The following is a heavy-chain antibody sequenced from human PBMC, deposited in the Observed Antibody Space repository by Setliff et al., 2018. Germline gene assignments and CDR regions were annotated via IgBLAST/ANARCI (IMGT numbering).Heavy chain of an antibody. D-gene: IGHD2-15*01. Sequence: GASVKVSCKASGFTFTDYLMNWMRQAPEQGLEWMGRINLNTGNIFYAQEFQGRVTLTRDTSISTAYMELTGLKYDDTAVYYCAREARSGDVVVVAATRLIDYWGQGTLVTVSS. J-gene: IGHJ4*02. CDR3: AREARSGDVVVVAATRLIDY. CDR1: GFTFTDYL. V-gene: IGHV1-2*02. CDR2: INLNTGNI.